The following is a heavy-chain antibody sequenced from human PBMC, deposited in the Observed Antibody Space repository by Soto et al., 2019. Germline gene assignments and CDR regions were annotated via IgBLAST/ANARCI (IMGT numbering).Heavy chain of an antibody. Sequence: ASVKVSCKASGYTFKSYQIYWVRQAPGQRLECMGWINISNGNTEYSQNFQGRVTMTRDTSASTAYMELSSLRSEDTAVYYCAIDKDLTLVITLDYWGQGNPVTVSS. CDR2: INISNGNT. J-gene: IGHJ4*02. CDR1: GYTFKSYQ. D-gene: IGHD2-21*01. V-gene: IGHV1-3*04. CDR3: AIDKDLTLVITLDY.